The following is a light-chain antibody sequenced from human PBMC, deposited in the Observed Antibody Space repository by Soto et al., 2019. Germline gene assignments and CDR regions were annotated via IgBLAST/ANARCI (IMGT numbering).Light chain of an antibody. CDR1: QSVSSN. CDR2: GAS. CDR3: QKYNNWPPIT. Sequence: EIVMTQSPATLSVSPGERATLSCRASQSVSSNLAWYQHKPGQAPRLLIYGASTRATGIPARFSGSGSGTEFTLTISSLQSEDFAVYYCQKYNNWPPITFGHGTRLEIK. V-gene: IGKV3-15*01. J-gene: IGKJ5*01.